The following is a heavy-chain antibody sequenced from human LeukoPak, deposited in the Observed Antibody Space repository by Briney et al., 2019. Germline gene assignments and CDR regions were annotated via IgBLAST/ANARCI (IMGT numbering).Heavy chain of an antibody. J-gene: IGHJ5*02. CDR1: GGSISSGDYY. CDR2: IYYSGST. D-gene: IGHD6-13*01. Sequence: PSETLSLTCTVSGGSISSGDYYWSWIRQPPGKGLEWIGYIYYSGSTYYNPSLKSRVTISVDTSKNQFSLKLSSVTAADTAVYYCAGQYSSSWYGLGWFDPWGQGTLVTVSS. V-gene: IGHV4-30-4*01. CDR3: AGQYSSSWYGLGWFDP.